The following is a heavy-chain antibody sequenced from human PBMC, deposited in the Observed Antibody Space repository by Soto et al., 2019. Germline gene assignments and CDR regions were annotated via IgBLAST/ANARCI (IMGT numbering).Heavy chain of an antibody. CDR3: ARQPKAFDI. V-gene: IGHV3-48*01. Sequence: GGSLRLSCTASGFTFKSYSMNWVRQAPGKGLEWVSYISASSSTIYYADSMKGRFTISRDNAKNSLYLHLSSLGAEDTAVYYCARQPKAFDIWGQGTMVTVS. CDR2: ISASSSTI. D-gene: IGHD6-13*01. CDR1: GFTFKSYS. J-gene: IGHJ3*02.